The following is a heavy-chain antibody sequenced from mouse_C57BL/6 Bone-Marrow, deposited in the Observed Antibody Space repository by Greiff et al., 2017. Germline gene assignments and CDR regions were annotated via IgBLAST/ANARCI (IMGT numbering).Heavy chain of an antibody. CDR1: GYTFTDYN. Sequence: EVKLMESGPELVKPGASVKMSCKASGYTFTDYNMHWVKQSHGKSLEWIGYINPNNGGTSYNQKFKGKATLTVNKSSSTAYMELRSLTSEDSAVYYCARRARGNPAWFAYWGQGTLVTVSA. CDR2: INPNNGGT. V-gene: IGHV1-22*01. D-gene: IGHD2-1*01. J-gene: IGHJ3*01. CDR3: ARRARGNPAWFAY.